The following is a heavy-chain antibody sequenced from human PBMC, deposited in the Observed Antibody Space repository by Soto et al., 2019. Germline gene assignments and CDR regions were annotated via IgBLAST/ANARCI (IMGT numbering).Heavy chain of an antibody. CDR3: ARSSSYCISTSCYLDYYYYGMDV. J-gene: IGHJ6*02. Sequence: SVKVSCKASGGTFSSYAISWVRQAPGQGLEWMGGIIPIFGTANYAQKFQGRVTITADESTSTAYMELSSLRSEDTAVYYCARSSSYCISTSCYLDYYYYGMDVWGQGTTVTVSS. V-gene: IGHV1-69*13. CDR2: IIPIFGTA. CDR1: GGTFSSYA. D-gene: IGHD2-2*01.